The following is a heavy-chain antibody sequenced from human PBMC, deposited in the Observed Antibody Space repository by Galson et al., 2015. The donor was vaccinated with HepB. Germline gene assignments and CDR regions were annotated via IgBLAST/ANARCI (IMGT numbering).Heavy chain of an antibody. V-gene: IGHV3-30-3*01. J-gene: IGHJ6*02. Sequence: SLRLSCAASGFTFSSYAMHWVRQAPGKGLEWVAVISYDGSNKYYADSVKGRFTISRDNSKNTLYLQMNSLRAEDTAVYYCARGSGYLYYYYGMDVWGQGTTVTVSS. D-gene: IGHD1-1*01. CDR2: ISYDGSNK. CDR1: GFTFSSYA. CDR3: ARGSGYLYYYYGMDV.